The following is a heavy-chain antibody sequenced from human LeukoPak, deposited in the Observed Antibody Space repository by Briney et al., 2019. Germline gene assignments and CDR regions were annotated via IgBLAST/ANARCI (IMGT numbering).Heavy chain of an antibody. CDR1: GYTFTSYD. Sequence: ASVKVSCKASGYTFTSYDINWVRQATGQGLEWMEWMNPNSGNTGYAQKFQGRVTMTRNTSISTAYMELSNLRSEDTAVYYCARAREEVATSYWGQGTLVTVSS. V-gene: IGHV1-8*01. J-gene: IGHJ4*02. CDR3: ARAREEVATSY. CDR2: MNPNSGNT. D-gene: IGHD5-12*01.